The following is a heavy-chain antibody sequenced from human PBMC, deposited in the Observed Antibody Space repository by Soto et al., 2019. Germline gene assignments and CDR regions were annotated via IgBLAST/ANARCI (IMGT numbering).Heavy chain of an antibody. CDR3: ARDFYGGYTYGPGDY. D-gene: IGHD5-18*01. V-gene: IGHV3-7*01. J-gene: IGHJ4*02. CDR2: IHGDGGKI. CDR1: GFTFSNAW. Sequence: LRLSCAASGFTFSNAWMSWVRQAPGKGLEWVANIHGDGGKIYYVDSVKGRFTISRDNAKRSLYLQMNSLRAEDTAVYYCARDFYGGYTYGPGDYWGQGALVTVSS.